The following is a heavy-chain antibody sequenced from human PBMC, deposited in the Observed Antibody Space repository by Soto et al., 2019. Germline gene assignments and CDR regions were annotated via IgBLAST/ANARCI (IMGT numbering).Heavy chain of an antibody. CDR2: IYPGDSDT. Sequence: SLKISCKGSGYSFTSYWIGWVRQMPGKGLEWMGIIYPGDSDTRYSPSFQGQVTISADKSISTAYLQWSSLKASDTAMYYCARQEIIAVAIDGMDVWGQGTTVTVSS. CDR1: GYSFTSYW. V-gene: IGHV5-51*01. D-gene: IGHD6-19*01. J-gene: IGHJ6*02. CDR3: ARQEIIAVAIDGMDV.